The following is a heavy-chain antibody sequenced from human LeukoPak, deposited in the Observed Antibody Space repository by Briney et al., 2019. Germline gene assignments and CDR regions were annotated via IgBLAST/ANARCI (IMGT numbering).Heavy chain of an antibody. CDR1: GLTLSNYG. CDR2: ISDSGGST. Sequence: GGSLRLSCAVSGLTLSNYGMRWVRHAPGKGLEWVAGISDSGGSTNYADSVKGRFTISRDNPKNTLYLQMNSLRAEDTAVYFCAKRGVVIRVILVGFHKEAYYFDSWGQGALVTVSS. V-gene: IGHV3-23*01. D-gene: IGHD3-22*01. J-gene: IGHJ4*02. CDR3: AKRGVVIRVILVGFHKEAYYFDS.